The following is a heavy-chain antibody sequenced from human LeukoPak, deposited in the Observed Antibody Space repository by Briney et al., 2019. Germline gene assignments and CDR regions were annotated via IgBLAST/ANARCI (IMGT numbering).Heavy chain of an antibody. CDR3: ARDTYYYDSSGYLTSFDY. CDR1: GYTFTGYY. D-gene: IGHD3-22*01. CDR2: INPNSGGT. J-gene: IGHJ4*02. Sequence: ASVKVSCKASGYTFTGYYMHWVRQAPGQGLEWMGWINPNSGGTNYAQKLQGRVTMTTDTSTSTAYMELRSLRSDDTAVYYCARDTYYYDSSGYLTSFDYWGQGTLVTVSS. V-gene: IGHV1-2*02.